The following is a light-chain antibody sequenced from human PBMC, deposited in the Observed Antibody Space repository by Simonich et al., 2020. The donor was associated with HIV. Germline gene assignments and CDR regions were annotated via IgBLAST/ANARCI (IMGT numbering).Light chain of an antibody. CDR1: SSNIGRNT. J-gene: IGLJ2*01. V-gene: IGLV1-44*01. CDR2: RNN. Sequence: QSVLTQPPSASGTPGQRVTISCSGSSSNIGRNTVNWYQQLPGTAPKLLIYRNNQRPSGGPDLFSGSKSGTSASLAINGLQSEDEADYYCAAWDGSLNGPVFGGGTKLTVL. CDR3: AAWDGSLNGPV.